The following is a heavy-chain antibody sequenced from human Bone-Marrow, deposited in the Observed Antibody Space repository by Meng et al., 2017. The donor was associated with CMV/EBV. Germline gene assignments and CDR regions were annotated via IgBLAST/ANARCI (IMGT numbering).Heavy chain of an antibody. CDR1: GFTFSSYA. Sequence: GGSLRLSCAASGFTFSSYAMSWVRQAPGKGLEWVSAISGSGGSTYYADSVKGRFTISRDNSKNTLYLQMNSLRAEDTAVYYCAKAWGGSRVVVAAISWFDPWGQGTLVTVSS. CDR3: AKAWGGSRVVVAAISWFDP. CDR2: ISGSGGST. V-gene: IGHV3-23*01. D-gene: IGHD2-15*01. J-gene: IGHJ5*02.